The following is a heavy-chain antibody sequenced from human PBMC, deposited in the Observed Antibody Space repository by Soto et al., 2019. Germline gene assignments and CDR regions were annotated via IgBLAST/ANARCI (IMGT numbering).Heavy chain of an antibody. V-gene: IGHV4-30-2*01. J-gene: IGHJ5*02. CDR1: GDSISAAGSS. D-gene: IGHD1-1*01. CDR3: ARVGNLRWSDP. CDR2: IYNSGST. Sequence: NPSETLSLTCTVSGDSISAAGSSWSWVRQAPGKGLEWIGYIYNSGSTYYNPSLRSRVTISIDISKNQFSLNLTSVTAADTAVYYCARVGNLRWSDPWGKGTLVTVSS.